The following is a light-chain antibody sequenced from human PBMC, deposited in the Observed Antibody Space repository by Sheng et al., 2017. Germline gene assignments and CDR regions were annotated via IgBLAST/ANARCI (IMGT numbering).Light chain of an antibody. J-gene: IGKJ1*01. V-gene: IGKV3-15*01. CDR3: LQYQNWPPWT. CDR2: GAS. Sequence: DIVMTQSPATLSVSPGERATLSCRASQNVYNNIAWYQHKPGQAPRLLIYGASTRATGLPARFSGSGSGTEFTLTISGLQSEDFAVYYCLQYQNWPPWTFGQGTRVEIK. CDR1: QNVYNN.